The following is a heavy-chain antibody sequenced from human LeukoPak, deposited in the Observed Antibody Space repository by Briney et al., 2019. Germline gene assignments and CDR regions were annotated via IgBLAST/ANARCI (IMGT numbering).Heavy chain of an antibody. D-gene: IGHD5-18*01. CDR2: INPNSGGT. CDR3: ARDESSVVDTATGIDY. Sequence: ASVKVSCKASGYTFTDYYMHWVRQAPGQGLEWMGWINPNSGGTNYAQKFQGRVTMTRDTSISTAYMQLSRLRSDDTAVYYCARDESSVVDTATGIDYWGQGTLVTVSS. V-gene: IGHV1-2*02. J-gene: IGHJ4*02. CDR1: GYTFTDYY.